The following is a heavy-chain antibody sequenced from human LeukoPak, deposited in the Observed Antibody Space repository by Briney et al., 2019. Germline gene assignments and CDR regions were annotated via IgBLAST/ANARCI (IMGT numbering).Heavy chain of an antibody. CDR2: IYPGDSDT. J-gene: IGHJ4*02. D-gene: IGHD1-7*01. CDR1: GYTFTSYD. V-gene: IGHV5-51*01. Sequence: KVSCMPSGYTFTSYDINWVRQATGQGLEWMGIIYPGDSDTKYSPSFQGHVTLSDDKSISTAYLQWTSLEATDTAMYYCARRNYKHVDYWGQGTLVTVSS. CDR3: ARRNYKHVDY.